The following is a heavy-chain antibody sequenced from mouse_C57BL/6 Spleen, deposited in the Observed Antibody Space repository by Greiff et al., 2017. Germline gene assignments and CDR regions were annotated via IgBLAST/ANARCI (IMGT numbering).Heavy chain of an antibody. CDR1: GCTFTSYW. CDR2: INPSNGGT. CDR3: ARGGLGGYFDY. D-gene: IGHD4-1*01. Sequence: QVQLQQPGTELVKPGASVKLSCKASGCTFTSYWMHWVKQRPGQGLEWIGNINPSNGGTNYNEKFKSKATLTVDRFPSTAYMQLSRLASEDYAVYYCARGGLGGYFDYWGQGTTLTVSS. J-gene: IGHJ2*01. V-gene: IGHV1-53*01.